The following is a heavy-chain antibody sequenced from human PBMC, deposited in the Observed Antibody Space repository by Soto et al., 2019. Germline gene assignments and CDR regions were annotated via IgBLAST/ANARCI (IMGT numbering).Heavy chain of an antibody. D-gene: IGHD2-2*02. CDR2: VSGGGGTT. V-gene: IGHV3-23*01. CDR1: GFTFSSHA. CDR3: AKDESHIPYPARGDCFDP. Sequence: EVQLLESGGGLVQPGGSLRISCTASGFTFSSHAMSWVRQAPGKGLEWVSGVSGGGGTTYYADSVKGRFTISRDNSKNTLYLQMNSLRAEDTAVYFCAKDESHIPYPARGDCFDPWGQGTLVTVSS. J-gene: IGHJ5*02.